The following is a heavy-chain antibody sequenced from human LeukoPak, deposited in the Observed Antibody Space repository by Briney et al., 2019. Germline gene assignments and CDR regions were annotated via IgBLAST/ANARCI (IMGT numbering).Heavy chain of an antibody. V-gene: IGHV3-23*01. Sequence: GGSLRLSCAASGFTFRSYGIHWVRQAPGKGLEWVSTITGNGGTTFYADSVKGRFTISRDNSKNRLYLQMHRLRPEDTALYYCARVLPPGYYDSSGIFDWGQGTLVPVSS. CDR3: ARVLPPGYYDSSGIFD. J-gene: IGHJ4*02. D-gene: IGHD3-22*01. CDR1: GFTFRSYG. CDR2: ITGNGGTT.